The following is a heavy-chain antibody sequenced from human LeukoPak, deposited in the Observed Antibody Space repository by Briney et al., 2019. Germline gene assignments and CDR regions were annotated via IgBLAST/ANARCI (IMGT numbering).Heavy chain of an antibody. V-gene: IGHV4-59*01. J-gene: IGHJ4*02. CDR2: IYYSGTT. Sequence: KPSETLSLTCSVSGGSIGSYFWSWIRQPPGKGLEWIGYIYYSGTTNYNPSLKSRVTISIDTSKNQFSLKLSSVTAADTAVYYCARSNSGWFRFLDYWGQGTLVTVSS. D-gene: IGHD6-19*01. CDR3: ARSNSGWFRFLDY. CDR1: GGSIGSYF.